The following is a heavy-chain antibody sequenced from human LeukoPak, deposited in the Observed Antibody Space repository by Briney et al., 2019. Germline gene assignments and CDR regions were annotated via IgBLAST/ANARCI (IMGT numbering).Heavy chain of an antibody. CDR2: INHSGGT. CDR1: GGSFIGYD. Sequence: SETLSLTCAVYGGSFIGYDWTWIRQPPGKGLEWIGEINHSGGTNYNPSLKSRITISVDTSKNQFSLKLSSVTAADTAVYYCASLARGGNWFDPWGQGTLVTVSS. D-gene: IGHD6-6*01. V-gene: IGHV4-34*01. J-gene: IGHJ5*02. CDR3: ASLARGGNWFDP.